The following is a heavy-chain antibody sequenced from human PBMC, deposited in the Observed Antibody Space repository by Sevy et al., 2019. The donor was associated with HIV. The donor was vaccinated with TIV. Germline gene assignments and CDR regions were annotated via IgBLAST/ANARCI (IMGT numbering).Heavy chain of an antibody. Sequence: ASVKVSCKVSGYTLTELSMHWVRQAPGKGLEWMGGFDPEDGETIYAQKFQGRVTMTEDTSTDTAYMELSSRRSEDTAVYYCARELYCSSTSCPRGYNWFDPWGQGTLVTVSS. D-gene: IGHD2-2*01. CDR2: FDPEDGET. CDR3: ARELYCSSTSCPRGYNWFDP. V-gene: IGHV1-24*01. J-gene: IGHJ5*02. CDR1: GYTLTELS.